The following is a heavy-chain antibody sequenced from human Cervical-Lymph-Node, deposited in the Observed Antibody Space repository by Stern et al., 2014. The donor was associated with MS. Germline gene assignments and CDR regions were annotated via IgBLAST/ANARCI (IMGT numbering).Heavy chain of an antibody. CDR2: ISLTSGRI. CDR1: GFTFDAYD. J-gene: IGHJ4*02. D-gene: IGHD5-12*01. Sequence: EVQLVESGGGLVQPGRSLRLSCAASGFTFDAYDMHWVRQAPGKGMEWVSGISLTSGRIGYADSVKVRFTISRDNAKNSLYLQMNSLRAEDTALYYCAKDGWLRLLGRGGYFDYWGQGTLVTVSA. V-gene: IGHV3-9*01. CDR3: AKDGWLRLLGRGGYFDY.